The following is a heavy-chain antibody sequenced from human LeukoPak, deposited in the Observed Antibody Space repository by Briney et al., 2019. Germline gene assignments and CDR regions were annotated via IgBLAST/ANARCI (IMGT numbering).Heavy chain of an antibody. V-gene: IGHV3-21*01. CDR3: ARDLGYSYGSGAFDI. CDR2: ISSSSSYI. J-gene: IGHJ3*02. D-gene: IGHD5-18*01. CDR1: GFSFSSYE. Sequence: GGSLRLSCAASGFSFSSYEMNWVRQVPGKGLEWVSSISSSSSYIYYADSVKGRFTISRDNAKNSLYLQMNSLRAEDTAVYYCARDLGYSYGSGAFDIWGQGTMVTVSS.